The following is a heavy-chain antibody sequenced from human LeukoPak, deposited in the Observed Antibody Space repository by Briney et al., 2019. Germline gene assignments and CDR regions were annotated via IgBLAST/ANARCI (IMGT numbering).Heavy chain of an antibody. Sequence: PGGSLRLSCAASGFTFSNAWMSWVRQAPGKGLEWVSAISGSGGSTYYADSVKGRFTISRDNSKNTLYLQMNSLRAEDTAVYYCARSGTTYYYDSGSRIWGQGTMVTVSS. CDR2: ISGSGGST. CDR3: ARSGTTYYYDSGSRI. CDR1: GFTFSNAW. V-gene: IGHV3-23*01. D-gene: IGHD3-22*01. J-gene: IGHJ3*02.